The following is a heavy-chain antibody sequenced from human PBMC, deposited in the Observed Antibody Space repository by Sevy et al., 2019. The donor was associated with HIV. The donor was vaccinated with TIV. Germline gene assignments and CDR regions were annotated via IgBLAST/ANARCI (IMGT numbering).Heavy chain of an antibody. Sequence: ASVKVSCKASGGSFSNFPVSWVRQAPGQGLEWMGMIISKFGTTDYAQKFQGRVTITADESTTTAYMELTSLRSEDTAVYYGASEIPDYVSGYYSVDAFDIWGQGTKVTVSS. D-gene: IGHD3-22*01. V-gene: IGHV1-69*13. CDR2: IISKFGTT. J-gene: IGHJ3*02. CDR3: ASEIPDYVSGYYSVDAFDI. CDR1: GGSFSNFP.